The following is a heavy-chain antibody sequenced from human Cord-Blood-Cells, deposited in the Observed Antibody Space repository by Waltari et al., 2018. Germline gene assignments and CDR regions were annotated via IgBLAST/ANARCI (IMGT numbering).Heavy chain of an antibody. CDR1: GFTFSSYS. CDR3: ATSGPDIVVVPAAIDY. J-gene: IGHJ4*02. V-gene: IGHV3-21*01. Sequence: EVQLVESGGGLVKPGGSLRLSCAASGFTFSSYSMNWVRQAPGKGLGWVSSISSSSYIYYADSVKGRFTISRDNAKNSLYLQMNSLRAEDTAVYYCATSGPDIVVVPAAIDYWGQGTLVTVSS. CDR2: ISSSSYI. D-gene: IGHD2-2*01.